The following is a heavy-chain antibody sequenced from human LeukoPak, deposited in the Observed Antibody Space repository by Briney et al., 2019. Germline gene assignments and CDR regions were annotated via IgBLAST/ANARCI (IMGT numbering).Heavy chain of an antibody. CDR3: AKGGGWLYYFDY. D-gene: IGHD4-23*01. Sequence: PGGSLRLSCAASGFTFSRFTMNWFRQAPVKGLEWVSGISGSDSSTYYADFVTGRFIISRDNSKNTLYLQMNSLRADDTAVYYCAKGGGWLYYFDYWGQGTLVTVSS. CDR1: GFTFSRFT. V-gene: IGHV3-23*01. J-gene: IGHJ4*02. CDR2: ISGSDSST.